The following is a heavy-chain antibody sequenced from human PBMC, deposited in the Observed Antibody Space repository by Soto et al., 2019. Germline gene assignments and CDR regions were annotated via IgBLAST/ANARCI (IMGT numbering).Heavy chain of an antibody. CDR3: LRGSGCYLVEP. V-gene: IGHV3-74*01. D-gene: IGHD6-19*01. J-gene: IGHJ5*02. CDR2: INSEGSIK. CDR1: GDSLSTYW. Sequence: VQLEESGGGLVQPGESVRVSCAASGDSLSTYWMHWVRQAPGKGLVWVSRINSEGSIKNYADSVKGRFTISRDNDKNSMYLQMNSLIAEDTAVYHCLRGSGCYLVEPWGRGNLVTVSS.